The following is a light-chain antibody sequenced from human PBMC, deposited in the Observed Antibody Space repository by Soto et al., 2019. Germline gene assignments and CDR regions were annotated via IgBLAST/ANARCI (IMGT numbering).Light chain of an antibody. CDR1: QSVLSTSNNKNY. CDR3: QHYYSIPWT. CDR2: WAS. J-gene: IGKJ1*01. V-gene: IGKV4-1*01. Sequence: DIVMTQSPDSLAVSLGERAAFNCKSSQSVLSTSNNKNYLGWYQQKSGQPPKLLIYWASTRESGVPDRFSGSGSGKDFTLTISSLQAEDVATYYCQHYYSIPWTFGQGTRVEIK.